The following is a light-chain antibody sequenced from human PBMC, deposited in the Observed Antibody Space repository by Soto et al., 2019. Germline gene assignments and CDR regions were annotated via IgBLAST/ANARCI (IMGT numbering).Light chain of an antibody. Sequence: DIQMTQSANTLSAAVRGRVTNTCQASQDINNYLNWYQQKPGKAPKLLIYKASTLKSGVPSRFSGSGSGTEFTLTISSLQPDDFATNSCQHLNSYSDAFGQGTNGDIK. J-gene: IGKJ1*01. CDR3: QHLNSYSDA. CDR1: QDINNY. CDR2: KAS. V-gene: IGKV1-5*03.